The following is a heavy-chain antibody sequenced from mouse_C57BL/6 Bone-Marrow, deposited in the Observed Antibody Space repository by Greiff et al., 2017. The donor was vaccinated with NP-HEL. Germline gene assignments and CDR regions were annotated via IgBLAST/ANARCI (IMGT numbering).Heavy chain of an antibody. Sequence: EVQVVESGGDLVKPGGSLKLSCAASGFTFSSYGMSWVRQTPDKRLEWVATISSGGSYTYYPDSVKGRFTISRDNAKNTLYLQMSSLKSEDTAMYYCARRGLLIWFAYWGQGTLVTVSA. D-gene: IGHD3-1*01. CDR2: ISSGGSYT. CDR3: ARRGLLIWFAY. CDR1: GFTFSSYG. V-gene: IGHV5-6*01. J-gene: IGHJ3*01.